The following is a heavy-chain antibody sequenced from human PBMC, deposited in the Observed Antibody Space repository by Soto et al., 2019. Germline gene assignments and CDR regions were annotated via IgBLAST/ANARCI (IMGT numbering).Heavy chain of an antibody. CDR2: INPNSGGT. J-gene: IGHJ6*02. Sequence: QVQLVQSGAEVKKPGASVKVSCKASGYTFTGYYMHWVRQAPGQGLEWMGWINPNSGGTNYAQKCQGRVTMTRDTSISTAYMELSRLRSDDTAVYYCARDLGIAATGSYYYYGMDVWGQGTTVTVSS. CDR3: ARDLGIAATGSYYYYGMDV. D-gene: IGHD6-13*01. CDR1: GYTFTGYY. V-gene: IGHV1-2*02.